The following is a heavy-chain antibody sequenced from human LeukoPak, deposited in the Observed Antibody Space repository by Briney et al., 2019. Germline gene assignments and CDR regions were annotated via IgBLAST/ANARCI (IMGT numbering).Heavy chain of an antibody. CDR1: GFTFSTYG. Sequence: PGGSLRLSCAASGFTFSTYGMHWVRQAPGKGLEWVALFSSDGYTTYYADSVKGRFTISRDNSQNTLYLQMNSLRAEDTAVHYCAKSGGSYFSTLDSWGQGTLVTVSS. CDR2: FSSDGYTT. J-gene: IGHJ4*02. V-gene: IGHV3-30*18. D-gene: IGHD1-26*01. CDR3: AKSGGSYFSTLDS.